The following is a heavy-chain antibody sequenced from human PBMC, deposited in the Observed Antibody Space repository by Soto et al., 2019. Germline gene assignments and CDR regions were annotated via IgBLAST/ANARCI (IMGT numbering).Heavy chain of an antibody. CDR2: FYYTGIT. Sequence: PSETLSLTCTVSGGSISNYYWSWIRQPPGKGLEWIGYFYYTGITNYNPSLKSRISMSVDTSKNQFSLKLSSVTAADTAVYYCARVRKLVTMVRGVITRDSLYYFDYWGQGTLVTVSS. CDR3: ARVRKLVTMVRGVITRDSLYYFDY. J-gene: IGHJ4*02. CDR1: GGSISNYY. D-gene: IGHD3-10*01. V-gene: IGHV4-59*12.